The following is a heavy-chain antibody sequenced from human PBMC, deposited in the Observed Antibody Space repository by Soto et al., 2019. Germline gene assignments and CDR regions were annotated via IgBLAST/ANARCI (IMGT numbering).Heavy chain of an antibody. CDR3: ARTEAAADGFDV. J-gene: IGHJ3*01. CDR1: GYTFTSYG. Sequence: ASVKVSCKASGYTFTSYGISWVRRAPGQGLEWMGWISAYNGNTNYAQKLQGRVTMTTDTSTRIAYMELRSLRSDDTAVYYCARTEAAADGFDVWGQGTMVTVSS. V-gene: IGHV1-18*04. D-gene: IGHD6-13*01. CDR2: ISAYNGNT.